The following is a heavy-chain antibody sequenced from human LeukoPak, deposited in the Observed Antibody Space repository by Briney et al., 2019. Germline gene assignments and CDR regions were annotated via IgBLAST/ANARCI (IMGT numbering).Heavy chain of an antibody. J-gene: IGHJ4*02. CDR3: ARDYYDSSGDDY. Sequence: ASVKLSCKASGYTFTGYYMHWVRQAPGQGLEWMGWINPNSGGTNYAQKFQGRVTMTRDTSISTAYMELSRLRSDDTAVYYCARDYYDSSGDDYWGQGTLVTVSS. D-gene: IGHD3-22*01. V-gene: IGHV1-2*02. CDR2: INPNSGGT. CDR1: GYTFTGYY.